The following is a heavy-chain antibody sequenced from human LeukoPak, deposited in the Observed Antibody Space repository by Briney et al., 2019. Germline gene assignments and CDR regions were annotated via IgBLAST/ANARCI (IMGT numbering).Heavy chain of an antibody. V-gene: IGHV4-59*08. CDR3: ARQPGIAAAGRNYYYGMDV. CDR2: IYYSGST. Sequence: PSETLSLTCTVSGGSISSYYWSWIRQPPGKGLEWIGYIYYSGSTNYNPSLKSRVTISVDTSKNQFSLKLSSVTAADTAVYYCARQPGIAAAGRNYYYGMDVWGQGTTVTVSS. D-gene: IGHD6-13*01. CDR1: GGSISSYY. J-gene: IGHJ6*02.